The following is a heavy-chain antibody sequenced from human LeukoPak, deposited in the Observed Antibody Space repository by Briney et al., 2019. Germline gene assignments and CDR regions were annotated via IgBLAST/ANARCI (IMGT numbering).Heavy chain of an antibody. CDR1: GFTFSSYG. V-gene: IGHV3-30*18. D-gene: IGHD1-26*01. J-gene: IGHJ4*02. Sequence: GGSLRLSCAASGFTFSSYGMHWVRQAPGKGLEWVAVISYDGSNKYYADSVKGRFTISRDNSKNTLSLQMNSLRAEDTAVYYCAKDGSGSPPYYFDYWGQGTLVTVSS. CDR2: ISYDGSNK. CDR3: AKDGSGSPPYYFDY.